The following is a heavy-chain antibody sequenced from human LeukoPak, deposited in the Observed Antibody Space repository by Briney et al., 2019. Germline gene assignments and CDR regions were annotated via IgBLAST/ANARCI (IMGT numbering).Heavy chain of an antibody. V-gene: IGHV1-69*04. D-gene: IGHD5-18*01. J-gene: IGHJ6*02. CDR3: ASERYSYGFNYYYGMDV. Sequence: GASVKVSCKASGGTFSSYAISWVRQAPGQGLEWMGRIIPIHGIANYAQKFQGRVTITADKSTSTAYMELSSLRSEDTAVYYCASERYSYGFNYYYGMDVWGQGTTVTVSS. CDR2: IIPIHGIA. CDR1: GGTFSSYA.